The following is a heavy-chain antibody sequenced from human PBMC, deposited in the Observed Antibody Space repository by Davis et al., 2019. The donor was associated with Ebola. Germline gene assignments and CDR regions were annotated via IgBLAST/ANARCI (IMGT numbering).Heavy chain of an antibody. CDR1: GDSISNYY. D-gene: IGHD5-18*01. Sequence: SETLSLTCAVSGDSISNYYWSWIRQSPGKGLEWIGYISYSGSTNYNPSLKSRVTISVDTSKNQFSLKLSSVTAADTAVYYCARGKGYSYGLRGFDPWGQGTLVTVSS. J-gene: IGHJ5*02. V-gene: IGHV4-59*12. CDR3: ARGKGYSYGLRGFDP. CDR2: ISYSGST.